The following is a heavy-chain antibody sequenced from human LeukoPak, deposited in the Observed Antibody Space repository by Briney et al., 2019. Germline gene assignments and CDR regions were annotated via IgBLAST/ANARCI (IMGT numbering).Heavy chain of an antibody. J-gene: IGHJ4*02. CDR2: ISPANNNA. CDR1: GYTFTKYG. V-gene: IGHV1-18*01. D-gene: IGHD3-10*01. Sequence: ASVKVSCKASGYTFTKYGISWIRQAPGQGPEWVGWISPANNNANFAQKMRGRVIMTTDTSTSTAYLELRILRSDDTAVYYCARDSVVTELLWCGELASFDHWGQGTLVTVS. CDR3: ARDSVVTELLWCGELASFDH.